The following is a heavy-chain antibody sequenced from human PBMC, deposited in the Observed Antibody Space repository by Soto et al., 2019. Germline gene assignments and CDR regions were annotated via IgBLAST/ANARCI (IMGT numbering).Heavy chain of an antibody. CDR2: IIPILGIA. J-gene: IGHJ4*02. V-gene: IGHV1-69*02. CDR1: GGTFSSYT. D-gene: IGHD3-16*02. Sequence: QVQLVQSGAAVKKPGSSVKVSCKASGGTFSSYTISWVRQAPGQGLEWMGRIIPILGIANYAQKFQGRVTITADKSTSXXYMELSSLRSEDTAVYYCARPTGYDYVWGSYRLDYWGQGTLVTVSS. CDR3: ARPTGYDYVWGSYRLDY.